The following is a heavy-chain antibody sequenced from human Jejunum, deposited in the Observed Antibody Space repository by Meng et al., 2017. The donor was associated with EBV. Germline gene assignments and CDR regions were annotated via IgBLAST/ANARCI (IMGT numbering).Heavy chain of an antibody. D-gene: IGHD6-13*01. J-gene: IGHJ4*02. CDR2: IYHSGAT. CDR3: ARALFSNTWYKSLFFDS. CDR1: GDSISNTANW. V-gene: IGHV4-4*02. Sequence: QVQLQGAGPGLVKPSGTLSLTCAVSGDSISNTANWWSWVRQSPGKGLECIGEIYHSGATNYNPSLKSRVTMSLDKSKNQFSLNLNSVTAADTAVYYCARALFSNTWYKSLFFDSWGQGTLVTVSS.